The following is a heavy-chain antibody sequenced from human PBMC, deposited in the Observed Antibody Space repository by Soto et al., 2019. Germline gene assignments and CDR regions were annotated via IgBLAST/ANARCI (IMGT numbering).Heavy chain of an antibody. CDR3: AKDIASRAGYYYGMDV. CDR2: ISWDGGST. V-gene: IGHV3-43*01. D-gene: IGHD6-13*01. CDR1: GFTFVDYT. J-gene: IGHJ6*02. Sequence: GGSLRLSCTVSGFTFVDYTMHWVRQAPGKGLEWVSLISWDGGSTYYADSVKGRFTISRDNSKNSLYLQMNSLRTEDTALYYCAKDIASRAGYYYGMDVWGQGTTVTVSS.